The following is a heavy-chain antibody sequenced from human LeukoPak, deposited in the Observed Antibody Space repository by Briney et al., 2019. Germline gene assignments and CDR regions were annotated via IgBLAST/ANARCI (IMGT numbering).Heavy chain of an antibody. V-gene: IGHV1-18*01. CDR3: ARGNQLLLADAFDI. D-gene: IGHD2-2*01. J-gene: IGHJ3*02. CDR1: GYTFTSYG. CDR2: ISAYNGNT. Sequence: GASVKVSCKASGYTFTSYGISWVRQAPGQGLEWMGWISAYNGNTNYAQRLQGRVTMTTDTSTSTAYMELRSLRSDDTAVYYCARGNQLLLADAFDIWGQGTMVTVSS.